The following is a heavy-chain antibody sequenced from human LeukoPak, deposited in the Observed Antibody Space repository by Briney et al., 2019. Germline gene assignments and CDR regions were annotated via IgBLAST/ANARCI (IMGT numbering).Heavy chain of an antibody. Sequence: GGSLRLSCAASGFTFSSYAMSWVRQAPGKGLEWVSAISGSGGSTYYADSVKGRFTISRDNSKNTLYLQMNSLRAEDTAVYYRANNMLRYFDWLLSGVEGFDYWGQGTLVTVSS. CDR1: GFTFSSYA. V-gene: IGHV3-23*01. D-gene: IGHD3-9*01. CDR3: ANNMLRYFDWLLSGVEGFDY. CDR2: ISGSGGST. J-gene: IGHJ4*02.